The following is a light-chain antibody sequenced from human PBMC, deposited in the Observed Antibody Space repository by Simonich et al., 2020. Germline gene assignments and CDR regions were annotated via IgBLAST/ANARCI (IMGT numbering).Light chain of an antibody. J-gene: IGLJ3*02. V-gene: IGLV2-11*01. CDR1: SSDVGGYNY. Sequence: QSALTQPPSASGSPGQSVTISCTGTSSDVGGYNYVSWYQQHPGKAPKLMIYDVINRPSGVPVRFSGSKSGNTASLTISGLQAEDEADYYCCSYAGSYTLVFGGGTKLTVL. CDR3: CSYAGSYTLV. CDR2: DVI.